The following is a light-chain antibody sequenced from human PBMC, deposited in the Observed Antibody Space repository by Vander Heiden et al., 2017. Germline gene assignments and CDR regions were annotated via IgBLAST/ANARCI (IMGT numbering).Light chain of an antibody. CDR2: GAS. V-gene: IGKV3-20*01. J-gene: IGKJ2*01. Sequence: ELVLTQSPGTLSLSPGERATLSCRASQSVSSNYLAWYQQKPGQAPRLLIYGASSRATAIPDRFSGSGSGTDFTLTISRLEPEDFAVYFCQQFASSPLYTFGQGTKLEIK. CDR3: QQFASSPLYT. CDR1: QSVSSNY.